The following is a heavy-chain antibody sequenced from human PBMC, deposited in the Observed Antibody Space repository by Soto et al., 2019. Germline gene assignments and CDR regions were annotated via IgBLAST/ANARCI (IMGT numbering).Heavy chain of an antibody. CDR3: ARDRQFDYSNYKYYYGMDV. Sequence: GGSLRLSCAASGFTVSSNYMSWVRQAPGKGLEWVSVIYSGGSTYYADSVKGRFTISRDNSKNTLYLQMNRLRAEDTAVYYCARDRQFDYSNYKYYYGMDVWGQGTTVTVSS. CDR1: GFTVSSNY. V-gene: IGHV3-53*01. CDR2: IYSGGST. D-gene: IGHD4-4*01. J-gene: IGHJ6*02.